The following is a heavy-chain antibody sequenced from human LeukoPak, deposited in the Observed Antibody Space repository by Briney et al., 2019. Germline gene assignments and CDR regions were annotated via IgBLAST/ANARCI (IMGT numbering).Heavy chain of an antibody. CDR3: AKGGYSSGFAFDY. CDR2: ISYDGSNK. J-gene: IGHJ4*02. Sequence: GGSLRLSCAASGLTFSSYGMHWVRQAPGKGLEWVAVISYDGSNKYYADSVKGRFTISRDNSKNTLYLQMNSLRAEDTAVYYCAKGGYSSGFAFDYWGQGTLVTVSS. V-gene: IGHV3-30*18. CDR1: GLTFSSYG. D-gene: IGHD6-19*01.